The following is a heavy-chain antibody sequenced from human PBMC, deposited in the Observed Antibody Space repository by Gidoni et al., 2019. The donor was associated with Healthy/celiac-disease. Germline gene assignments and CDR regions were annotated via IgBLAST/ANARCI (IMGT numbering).Heavy chain of an antibody. Sequence: EVQLLESGGGLVQPGGSLRLSCAAAGFTFSSYAMSWVRQAPGKGLEWVSAISGSGGSTYYADSVTGRFTISRANSKTTLYLQMNSLRAEDTAVYYCAKALVAYYYYGMDVWGQGTTVTVSS. J-gene: IGHJ6*02. CDR1: GFTFSSYA. CDR2: ISGSGGST. D-gene: IGHD2-21*01. CDR3: AKALVAYYYYGMDV. V-gene: IGHV3-23*01.